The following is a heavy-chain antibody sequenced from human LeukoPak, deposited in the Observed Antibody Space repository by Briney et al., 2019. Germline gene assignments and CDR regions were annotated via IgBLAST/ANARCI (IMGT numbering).Heavy chain of an antibody. CDR3: ARDQSIVVVPAAGSFDY. Sequence: GGSLRLSCAASGFTFSSYSMNWVRQAPGKGLEWVSYISSSSSTIYYADSVKGRFTISRDNAKDSLYLQMNSLRAEDTAVYYCARDQSIVVVPAAGSFDYWGQGTLVTVSS. CDR1: GFTFSSYS. CDR2: ISSSSSTI. D-gene: IGHD2-2*01. V-gene: IGHV3-48*01. J-gene: IGHJ4*02.